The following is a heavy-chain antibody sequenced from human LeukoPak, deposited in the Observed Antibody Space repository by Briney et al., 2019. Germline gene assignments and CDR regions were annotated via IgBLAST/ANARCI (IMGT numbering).Heavy chain of an antibody. J-gene: IGHJ5*02. CDR3: ATDGAGFDS. CDR2: INIGGTNT. V-gene: IGHV3-11*01. CDR1: GFTFSDHY. Sequence: GGSLRLSCAPSGFTFSDHYMSWIRQAPGKGREWLSYINIGGTNTHYADSVKGRFTISRDNAKKSLYLETTNLRAEDTAVYYCATDGAGFDSWGKGVLVTVSS.